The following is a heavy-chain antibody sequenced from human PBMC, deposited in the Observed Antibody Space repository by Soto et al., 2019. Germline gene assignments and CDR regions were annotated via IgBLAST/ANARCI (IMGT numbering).Heavy chain of an antibody. CDR1: GFTFSSYA. J-gene: IGHJ4*02. Sequence: GGSLRLSCAASGFTFSSYAMSWVRQAPGKGLEWVSAISGSGGSTYYAGSVKGRFTISRDNSKNTLYLQMNSLRAEDTAVYYCAKDPRSSSSGFGYWGQGTLVTVSS. CDR2: ISGSGGST. V-gene: IGHV3-23*01. CDR3: AKDPRSSSSGFGY. D-gene: IGHD6-6*01.